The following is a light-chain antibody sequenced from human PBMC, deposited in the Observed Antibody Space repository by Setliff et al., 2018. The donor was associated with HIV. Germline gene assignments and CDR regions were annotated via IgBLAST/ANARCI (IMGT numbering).Light chain of an antibody. V-gene: IGLV3-21*04. CDR2: YDS. CDR1: NIGSKS. Sequence: ELTQPPSVSVAPGKTARITCGGNNIGSKSVHWYQQKPGQAPVLVIYYDSDRPSGIPERFSGSNSGNTATLTISRVEAGDEADYYCQVWDSSSDHPYVFGTGTKFTVL. J-gene: IGLJ1*01. CDR3: QVWDSSSDHPYV.